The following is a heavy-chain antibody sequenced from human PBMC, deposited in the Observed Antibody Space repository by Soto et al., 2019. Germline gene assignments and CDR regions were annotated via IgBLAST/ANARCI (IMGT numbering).Heavy chain of an antibody. J-gene: IGHJ4*02. CDR3: ASGYYDSSGYSIDY. V-gene: IGHV1-69*13. CDR1: GGTFNSFA. CDR2: LIVILGST. Sequence: GASVKVSCKSSGGTFNSFAFSWVRQAPGEGLEWMGGLIVILGSTNYAQKFEGRVTITADEGSSTAYMEMSGLRSEDTAVYFCASGYYDSSGYSIDYWGQGTQVTASS. D-gene: IGHD3-22*01.